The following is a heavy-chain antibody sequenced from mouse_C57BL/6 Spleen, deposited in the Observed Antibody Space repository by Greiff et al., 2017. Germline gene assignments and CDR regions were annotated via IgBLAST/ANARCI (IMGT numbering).Heavy chain of an antibody. CDR3: ARRVYPYAMDY. D-gene: IGHD2-3*01. V-gene: IGHV1-72*01. Sequence: QVQLKQPGAELVKPGASVKLSCKASGYTFTSYWMHWVKQRPGRGLEWIGRIDPNSGGTKYNEKFKSKATLTVDKPSSTAYMQLSSLTSEDSAVYYCARRVYPYAMDYWGQGTSVTVSS. CDR1: GYTFTSYW. CDR2: IDPNSGGT. J-gene: IGHJ4*01.